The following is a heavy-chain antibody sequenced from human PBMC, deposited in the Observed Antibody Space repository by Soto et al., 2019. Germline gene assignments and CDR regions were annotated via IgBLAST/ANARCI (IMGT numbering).Heavy chain of an antibody. J-gene: IGHJ4*02. CDR3: ARGGVGAMEYYFDY. D-gene: IGHD1-26*01. CDR2: ISAYNGNT. V-gene: IGHV1-18*01. Sequence: ASGKVSCKSSGYTFTSYVISWVRQAPGQGLEWMGWISAYNGNTNYAQKLQGRVTMTTDTSTSTAYMELRSLRSDDTAVYYCARGGVGAMEYYFDYWGQGTLVTVSS. CDR1: GYTFTSYV.